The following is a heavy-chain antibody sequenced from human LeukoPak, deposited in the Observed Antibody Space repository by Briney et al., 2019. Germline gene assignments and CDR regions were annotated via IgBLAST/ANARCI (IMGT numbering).Heavy chain of an antibody. Sequence: PSETLSLTCTVSGGSISSYYWSWIRQPPGKGLEWIGYIYYSGSTNYNPSLKSRVTISVDTSKNQFSLKLSSVTAADTAVYYCARSTLADSSGWYDVGEYYFDYWGQGTLVTVSS. CDR2: IYYSGST. CDR3: ARSTLADSSGWYDVGEYYFDY. J-gene: IGHJ4*02. D-gene: IGHD6-19*01. V-gene: IGHV4-59*08. CDR1: GGSISSYY.